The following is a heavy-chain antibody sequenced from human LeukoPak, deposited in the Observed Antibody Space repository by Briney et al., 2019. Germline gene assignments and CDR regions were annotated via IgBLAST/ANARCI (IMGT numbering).Heavy chain of an antibody. CDR3: ARDVGYLDY. J-gene: IGHJ4*02. V-gene: IGHV3-23*01. CDR2: IIGSGGST. Sequence: GGSLRLSCVASGFTFSSYAVSWVRQAPGKGLEWVSAIIGSGGSTHYADSVKGRFTISRDNSKNTLYLQMNSLRDEDTAVYYCARDVGYLDYWGQGTQVTVSS. CDR1: GFTFSSYA. D-gene: IGHD3-16*01.